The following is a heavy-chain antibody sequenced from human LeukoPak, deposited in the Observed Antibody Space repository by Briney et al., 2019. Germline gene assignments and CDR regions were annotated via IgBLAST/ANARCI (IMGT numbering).Heavy chain of an antibody. CDR2: ISGDGNNT. J-gene: IGHJ3*02. CDR1: GFTFSSYG. D-gene: IGHD3-16*01. CDR3: AKVKGEVIGAFHI. Sequence: PGGSLRLSCAASGFTFSSYGMHWVRQAPGKGLEWVAVISGDGNNTYYADSVKGRFTISRDNSKHTLYLQMNSLRAEDTAVYYCAKVKGEVIGAFHIWGQGTMVTVCS. V-gene: IGHV3-30*18.